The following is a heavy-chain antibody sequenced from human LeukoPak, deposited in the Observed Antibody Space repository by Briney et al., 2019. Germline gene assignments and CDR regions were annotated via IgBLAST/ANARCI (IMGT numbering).Heavy chain of an antibody. V-gene: IGHV5-51*01. CDR2: IYPGDSDT. CDR3: ARHPIVVVTAPAHYYYYMDV. Sequence: GESLKISCKGSGYSFTNYWIGWVRQMPGKGLEWMGIIYPGDSDTRYSPSFQGQVTISADKSISTAYLQWSSLKASDTAMYYCARHPIVVVTAPAHYYYYMDVWGKGTTVTVSS. D-gene: IGHD2-21*02. J-gene: IGHJ6*03. CDR1: GYSFTNYW.